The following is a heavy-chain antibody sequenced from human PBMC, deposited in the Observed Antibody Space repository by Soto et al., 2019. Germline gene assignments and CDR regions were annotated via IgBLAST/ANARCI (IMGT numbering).Heavy chain of an antibody. CDR1: GYTFTSYA. CDR2: INAGNGNA. J-gene: IGHJ4*02. V-gene: IGHV1-3*01. CDR3: PRDPLLYYFDY. Sequence: QVQLVQSGAEVKKPGASVKVSCKASGYTFTSYAMHWVRQAPGQRLEWMGWINAGNGNAKYSQKFQGRVTNTRDKSASTAYKELSSLRSEDTAVYYCPRDPLLYYFDYWGQRTLVTVSS.